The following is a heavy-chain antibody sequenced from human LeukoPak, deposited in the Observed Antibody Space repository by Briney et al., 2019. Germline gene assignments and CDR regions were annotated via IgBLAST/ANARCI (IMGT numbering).Heavy chain of an antibody. V-gene: IGHV4-34*01. CDR3: ARVGVHRKYYYGSGSYKSYGMDV. CDR1: GGSFSGYY. J-gene: IGHJ6*04. D-gene: IGHD3-10*01. CDR2: INHSGST. Sequence: SETLSLTCAVYGGSFSGYYWSWIRQPPGKGLEWIGEINHSGSTNSNPSLKSRVTISVDTSKNQFSLKLSSVTAADTAAYYCARVGVHRKYYYGSGSYKSYGMDVWGKGTTVTVSS.